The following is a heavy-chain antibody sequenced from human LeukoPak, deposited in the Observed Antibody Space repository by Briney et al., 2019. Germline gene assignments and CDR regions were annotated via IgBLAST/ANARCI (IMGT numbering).Heavy chain of an antibody. Sequence: GGSLRLSCAASGFTFSSYGMSWVRQAPGKGLEWVSAISGSGGSTYYADSVKGRFTISRDNSKNTLYLQMNSLRAEDTAVYYCAKLRGYSYGQDLDYWGQGTLVTVSS. J-gene: IGHJ4*02. CDR3: AKLRGYSYGQDLDY. V-gene: IGHV3-23*01. CDR2: ISGSGGST. CDR1: GFTFSSYG. D-gene: IGHD5-18*01.